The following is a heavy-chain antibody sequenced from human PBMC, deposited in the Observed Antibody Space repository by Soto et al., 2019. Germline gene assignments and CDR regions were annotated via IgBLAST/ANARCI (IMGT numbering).Heavy chain of an antibody. CDR2: TFYRSKWYY. J-gene: IGHJ4*01. CDR1: GEGVSINSAA. CDR3: TREHGSGYSDY. V-gene: IGHV6-1*01. D-gene: IGHD5-12*01. Sequence: SQTLSLTCAISGEGVSINSAAWNCIRQSPSRGLEWLGRTFYRSKWYYHYAVSVETRITINPDTSKNQFSLQLTSVTPEDTAVYYCTREHGSGYSDYWGQGTLVTVSS.